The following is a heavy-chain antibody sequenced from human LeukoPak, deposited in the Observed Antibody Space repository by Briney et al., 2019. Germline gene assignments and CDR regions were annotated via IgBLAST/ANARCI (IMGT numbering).Heavy chain of an antibody. CDR1: ADSLSSGGHY. Sequence: KASETLSLTCTVSADSLSSGGHYWPWIRQFPGKGLESIGFIHHSGRSRHNPSLKDRVAISVDTSRKQFALKLSSVTAADTAMYYCARGGNRFGGFYFDYWGQGIQVIVSS. V-gene: IGHV4-31*03. J-gene: IGHJ4*02. CDR2: IHHSGRS. D-gene: IGHD3-10*01. CDR3: ARGGNRFGGFYFDY.